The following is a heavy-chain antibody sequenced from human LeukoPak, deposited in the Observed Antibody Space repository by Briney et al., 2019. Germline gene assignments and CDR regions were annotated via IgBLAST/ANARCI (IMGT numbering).Heavy chain of an antibody. J-gene: IGHJ4*02. V-gene: IGHV1-3*01. CDR3: ALQTLGVAGTEVDY. CDR2: INAGNGNT. D-gene: IGHD6-19*01. Sequence: ASVTVSCKASGYTFTSYAMHWVRQAPGQRLEWMGWINAGNGNTKYSQKFQGRVTITRDTSASTAYMELSSLRSEDTAVYYCALQTLGVAGTEVDYWGQGTLVTVSS. CDR1: GYTFTSYA.